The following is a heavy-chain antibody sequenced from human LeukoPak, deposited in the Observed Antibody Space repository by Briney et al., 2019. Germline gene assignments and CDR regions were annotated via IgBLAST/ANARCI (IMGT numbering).Heavy chain of an antibody. CDR1: GGTFSSYA. J-gene: IGHJ3*02. Sequence: ASVKVSCKASGGTFSSYAISWVRQAPGQGLEWMGGIIPIIGTANYAQKFQGRVTITTDESTSTAYMELSSLRSEDTAVYYCARDDCSSTSCYTRDAFGIWGQGTMVTVSS. V-gene: IGHV1-69*05. CDR3: ARDDCSSTSCYTRDAFGI. D-gene: IGHD2-2*02. CDR2: IIPIIGTA.